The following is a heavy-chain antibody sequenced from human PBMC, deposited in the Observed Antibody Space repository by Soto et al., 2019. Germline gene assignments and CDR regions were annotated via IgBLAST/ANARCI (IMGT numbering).Heavy chain of an antibody. V-gene: IGHV1-8*01. CDR1: GFAFTCYA. CDR2: MNPNSGNT. D-gene: IGHD3-9*01. J-gene: IGHJ3*02. Sequence: ASVKASSKAPGFAFTCYAINWVRQANGQGLEWMGWMNPNSGNTGYAQKFQGRVTMTRNTSISTAYMELSSLRSEDTAVYYCASVTYYDILTGYPEDAFDIWGQGTMVTVSS. CDR3: ASVTYYDILTGYPEDAFDI.